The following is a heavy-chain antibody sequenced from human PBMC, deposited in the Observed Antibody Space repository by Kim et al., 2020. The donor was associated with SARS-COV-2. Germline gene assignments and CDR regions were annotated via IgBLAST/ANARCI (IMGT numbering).Heavy chain of an antibody. V-gene: IGHV4-59*13. CDR1: GGSISSYY. CDR3: ARDIRPYYFDY. J-gene: IGHJ4*02. CDR2: IYYSGST. Sequence: SETLSLTCTVSGGSISSYYWSWIRQPPGKGLEWIGYIYYSGSTNYNPSLKSRVTISVDTSKNQFSLKLSSVTAADTAVYYCARDIRPYYFDYWGQGTLVTVSS.